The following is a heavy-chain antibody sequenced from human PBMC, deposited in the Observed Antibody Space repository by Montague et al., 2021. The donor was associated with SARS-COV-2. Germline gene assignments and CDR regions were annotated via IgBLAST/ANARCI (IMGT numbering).Heavy chain of an antibody. D-gene: IGHD3-22*01. Sequence: SETLSLTCSVSGDSISSHYWSWIRQPPGKGLEWIGDISDRGSTNYNTSLKSPVTISVDTPKNQFSLRLSSVTAADTAVYYCARMSRNSGFVGVFDIWGQGTMVTVSS. CDR3: ARMSRNSGFVGVFDI. V-gene: IGHV4-59*11. CDR1: GDSISSHY. J-gene: IGHJ3*02. CDR2: ISDRGST.